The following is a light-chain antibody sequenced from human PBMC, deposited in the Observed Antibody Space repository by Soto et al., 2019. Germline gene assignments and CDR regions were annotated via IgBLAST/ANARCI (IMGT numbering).Light chain of an antibody. CDR2: SDN. CDR3: AAWDVSLVV. J-gene: IGLJ2*01. CDR1: SSNIGTNT. V-gene: IGLV1-44*01. Sequence: QSVLTQPPSASGTPGQRVTISCSGSSSNIGTNTVIWYQQLPGAAPKLLIYSDNLRPSGVPDRFSGSKSGTSASLAISGLQSEDEADYYCAAWDVSLVVFGGGTKVTVL.